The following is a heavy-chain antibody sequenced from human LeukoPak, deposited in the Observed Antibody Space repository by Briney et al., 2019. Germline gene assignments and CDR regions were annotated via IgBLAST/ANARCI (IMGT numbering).Heavy chain of an antibody. CDR2: INHSGST. D-gene: IGHD1-14*01. J-gene: IGHJ4*02. V-gene: IGHV4-34*01. Sequence: SETLSLTCAVCGGSFSGYYWSWIRQPPGKGLEWIGEINHSGSTNSNPSLKSRVTISVDTSKNQFSLNLSSVTAADTAVYYCARGGEAGLADWGQGTLVTVSS. CDR1: GGSFSGYY. CDR3: ARGGEAGLAD.